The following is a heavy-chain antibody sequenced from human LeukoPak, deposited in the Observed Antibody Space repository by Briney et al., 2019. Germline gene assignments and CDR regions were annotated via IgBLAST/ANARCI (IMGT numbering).Heavy chain of an antibody. CDR1: GFTFSSYS. CDR2: ISYDGSNK. V-gene: IGHV3-30*03. D-gene: IGHD2-2*01. J-gene: IGHJ4*02. CDR3: ARQMGESTNFDN. Sequence: GGSLRLSCAASGFTFSSYSMHWVRQAPGKGLEWVAVISYDGSNKYYADSVKGRFTISRDNSKNTLYLQMNSLRAEDTAMYHCARQMGESTNFDNWGQGTLVTVSS.